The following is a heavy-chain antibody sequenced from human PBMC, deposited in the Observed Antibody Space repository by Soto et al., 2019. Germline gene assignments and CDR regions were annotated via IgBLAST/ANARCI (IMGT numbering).Heavy chain of an antibody. V-gene: IGHV1-3*01. CDR1: GYTFTSYA. Sequence: QVQLVQSGAEVKKPGASVKVSCKASGYTFTSYAMHWVRQAPGQRLEWMGWINAGNGNTKYSQKFQGRVTITRDTSASTAYMELSSLRSEDTAVYYCARPPRQGKWVEYYCDYWGQGTLVTVSS. CDR2: INAGNGNT. J-gene: IGHJ4*02. D-gene: IGHD3-3*01. CDR3: ARPPRQGKWVEYYCDY.